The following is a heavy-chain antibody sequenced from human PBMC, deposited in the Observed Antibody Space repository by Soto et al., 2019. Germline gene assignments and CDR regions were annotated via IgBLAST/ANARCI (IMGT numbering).Heavy chain of an antibody. CDR3: ARGAEHQLLSRDYFYGMDA. V-gene: IGHV3-30*05. CDR1: GFTLSRYG. CDR2: ISFEGNTQ. Sequence: QVQLVESGGGVVQPGRSLRLSCAASGFTLSRYGMHWVRQAPGKGLEWVAVISFEGNTQYYADSVKGRCTISRDNSKDTVTLQIHSLRPEDTAMYYCARGAEHQLLSRDYFYGMDAWGQGTTVSVSS. J-gene: IGHJ6*02. D-gene: IGHD1-1*01.